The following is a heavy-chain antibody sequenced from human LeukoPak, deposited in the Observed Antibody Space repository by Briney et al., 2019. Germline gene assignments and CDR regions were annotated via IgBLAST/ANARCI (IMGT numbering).Heavy chain of an antibody. Sequence: SVKVSCKASGGTFSSYAISWVRQAPGQGLEWMGGIIPIFGTANYAQKFQGRVTITADESTSTAYMELSSLRPEDTAVYYCARGLNYYDSSGYFDYWGQGTLVTVSS. J-gene: IGHJ4*02. D-gene: IGHD3-22*01. CDR2: IIPIFGTA. CDR3: ARGLNYYDSSGYFDY. V-gene: IGHV1-69*13. CDR1: GGTFSSYA.